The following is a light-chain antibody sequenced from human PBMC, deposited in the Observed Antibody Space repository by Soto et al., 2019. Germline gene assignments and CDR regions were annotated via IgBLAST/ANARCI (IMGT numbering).Light chain of an antibody. CDR1: QNISSN. V-gene: IGKV3-15*01. Sequence: EIVMTQSPATLSVSPGERATLSCRASQNISSNLAWYQQKPGQVPRVLIDDASTMPTGIPARFSGSGSGTEFTLTISSLQSEDFATYYCQQYNNSPCTFGRGTKVEIK. J-gene: IGKJ1*01. CDR2: DAS. CDR3: QQYNNSPCT.